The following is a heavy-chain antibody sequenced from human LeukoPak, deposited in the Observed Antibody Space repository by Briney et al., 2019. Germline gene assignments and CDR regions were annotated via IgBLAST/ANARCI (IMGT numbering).Heavy chain of an antibody. CDR3: ARQTRDGYGFDC. Sequence: GGSLRLSCAVSGFIFSDYVIHWVRQAPGKGLEYVSVISINGGTTYYANSVKGRFTISRDNSKNTLYLQMGNLRAEGMAVYYCARQTRDGYGFDCWGQGTLVTVSS. CDR1: GFIFSDYV. J-gene: IGHJ4*02. D-gene: IGHD5-24*01. V-gene: IGHV3-64*01. CDR2: ISINGGTT.